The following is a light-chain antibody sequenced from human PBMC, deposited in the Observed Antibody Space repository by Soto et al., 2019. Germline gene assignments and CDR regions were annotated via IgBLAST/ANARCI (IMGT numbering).Light chain of an antibody. Sequence: EIVLTQSPGTLSLSPGERATLSCRASQSFSSNYVAWYQQKPGQAPRLLIYGASSRATGIPDKFSGSGSGTDFTLTISRLEPEDFAVYYCQQYGSSPPYSFGQGTKLEIK. CDR2: GAS. CDR3: QQYGSSPPYS. CDR1: QSFSSNY. V-gene: IGKV3-20*01. J-gene: IGKJ2*03.